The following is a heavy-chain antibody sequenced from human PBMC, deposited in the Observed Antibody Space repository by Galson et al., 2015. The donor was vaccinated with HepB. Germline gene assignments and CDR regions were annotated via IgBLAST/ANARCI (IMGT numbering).Heavy chain of an antibody. CDR3: AAGYYYGDLGRD. CDR1: GFAFSNYV. Sequence: SLRLSCAVSGFAFSNYVMSWVRQAPGKGLEWVSTISASGDDTYYADPVKGRFTISRDNSKNTLNVQMNSLRADDTAVYYCAAGYYYGDLGRDWGQGTLVIVSS. J-gene: IGHJ4*02. CDR2: ISASGDDT. D-gene: IGHD3-22*01. V-gene: IGHV3-23*01.